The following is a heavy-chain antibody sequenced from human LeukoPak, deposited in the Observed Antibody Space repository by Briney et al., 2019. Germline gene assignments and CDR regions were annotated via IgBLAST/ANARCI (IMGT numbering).Heavy chain of an antibody. J-gene: IGHJ4*02. D-gene: IGHD1-26*01. Sequence: PSETLSLTCTVAGGSISSYYWSWIRQPPGNGLEWIGYIYYSGSTNYNPSLKSRVTISVDTSKNQFSLKLSSVTAADTAAYYCARQLGSYSIDYWGQGTLVTVSS. CDR2: IYYSGST. CDR1: GGSISSYY. V-gene: IGHV4-59*08. CDR3: ARQLGSYSIDY.